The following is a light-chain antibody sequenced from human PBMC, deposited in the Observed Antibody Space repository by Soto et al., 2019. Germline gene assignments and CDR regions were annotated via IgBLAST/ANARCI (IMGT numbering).Light chain of an antibody. CDR3: QHYNDWPPKQYT. V-gene: IGKV3-15*01. J-gene: IGKJ2*01. CDR1: QSVSSY. Sequence: EIVMTQSPATLSVSPGERATLSCRASQSVSSYLDWYQQKPGQAPRLLIYDASTRATGIPARFSGSGSGTEFTLTISSLQSEDFAVYYCQHYNDWPPKQYTFGQGTKLEIK. CDR2: DAS.